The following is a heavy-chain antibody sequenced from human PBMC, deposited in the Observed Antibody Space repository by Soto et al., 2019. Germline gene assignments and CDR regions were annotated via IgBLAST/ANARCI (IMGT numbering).Heavy chain of an antibody. CDR1: GFTFTRYS. CDR3: ARESEDLTSNFDY. J-gene: IGHJ4*02. CDR2: ISSTTNYI. V-gene: IGHV3-21*06. Sequence: VQLVESGGGLVKPGGSLRLSCAASGFTFTRYSMNWVRQAPGKGLEWVSSISSTTNYIYYVDSMKGRFTISRDNAKNSLYLEMNSLRAEDTAVYYCARESEDLTSNFDYWGQGTLVTVSS.